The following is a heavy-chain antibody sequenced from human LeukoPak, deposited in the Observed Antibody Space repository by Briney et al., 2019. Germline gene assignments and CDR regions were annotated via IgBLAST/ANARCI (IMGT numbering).Heavy chain of an antibody. CDR3: ARGYRGYSYAYAWFDY. V-gene: IGHV4-34*01. Sequence: SETLSLTCAVYGGSFSGHYCTWFRQPPGKGLEWIGEINHSGSTNDNPSLKSRVTISVDTSKNQFSLKLSSVTAADTALYYCARGYRGYSYAYAWFDYWGQGTLVTVSS. CDR1: GGSFSGHY. J-gene: IGHJ4*02. CDR2: INHSGST. D-gene: IGHD5-18*01.